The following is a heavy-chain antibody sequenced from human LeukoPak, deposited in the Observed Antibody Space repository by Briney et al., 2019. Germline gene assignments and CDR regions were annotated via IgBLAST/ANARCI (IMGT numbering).Heavy chain of an antibody. J-gene: IGHJ4*02. V-gene: IGHV3-7*01. D-gene: IGHD3-16*01. Sequence: GGSLRLSCAAPGFTFSSYWMSWVRQAPGKGLEWMANIKQDGSEKYYVDSVKGRFTISRDNAKNSLYLQMNSLRAEDTAVYYCAKQRYGGEDYWGQGTLVTVSS. CDR3: AKQRYGGEDY. CDR1: GFTFSSYW. CDR2: IKQDGSEK.